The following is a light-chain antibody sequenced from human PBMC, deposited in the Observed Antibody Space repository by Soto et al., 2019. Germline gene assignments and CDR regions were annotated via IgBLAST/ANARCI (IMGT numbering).Light chain of an antibody. Sequence: DVVMTQTPLSLSVAPGQPASISCKSSQSLLHITGETFLFWYLQKPGQSPQLLIYEVSTRVSGVPDRFSGSGSGTDFTLDISRVEPDDVGIYCCMQSTQLPPTFGQGTRLGIE. CDR2: EVS. CDR3: MQSTQLPPT. V-gene: IGKV2D-29*02. J-gene: IGKJ5*01. CDR1: QSLLHITGETF.